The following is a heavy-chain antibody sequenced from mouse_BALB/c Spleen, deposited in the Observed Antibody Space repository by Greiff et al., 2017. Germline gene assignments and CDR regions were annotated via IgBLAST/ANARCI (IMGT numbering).Heavy chain of an antibody. CDR3: TRGTGPWYLDV. Sequence: VHVKQSGTVLARPGASVKMSCKASGYTFTSYWMHWVKQRPGQGLEWIGAIYPGNSDTSYNQKFKGKAKLTAVTSTSTAYMELSSLTNADSAVYNCTRGTGPWYLDVWGEGTTVTVSS. D-gene: IGHD4-1*01. CDR2: IYPGNSDT. CDR1: GYTFTSYW. J-gene: IGHJ1*01. V-gene: IGHV1-5*01.